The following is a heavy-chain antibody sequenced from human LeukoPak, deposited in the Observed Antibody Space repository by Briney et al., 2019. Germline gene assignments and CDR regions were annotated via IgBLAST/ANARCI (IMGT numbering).Heavy chain of an antibody. J-gene: IGHJ4*02. CDR3: ARGLRITMIVVVTSFDY. CDR1: GYTFTSYY. V-gene: IGHV1-46*01. D-gene: IGHD3-22*01. Sequence: GASVKVSCKASGYTFTSYYMHWVRQAPGQGLEWMGIINPSGGSTGYAQKFQGRVTMTRDTSTSTVYMELSSLRSEDTAVYYCARGLRITMIVVVTSFDYWGQGTLVTVSS. CDR2: INPSGGST.